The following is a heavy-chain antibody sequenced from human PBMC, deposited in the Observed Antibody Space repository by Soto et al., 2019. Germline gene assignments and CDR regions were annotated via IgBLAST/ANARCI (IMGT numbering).Heavy chain of an antibody. CDR2: IYYSGST. CDR3: ARLRGYGSGSYLGNWFDP. Sequence: PSETLSLTCTVSGGSISSYYWSWIRQPPGKGLEWIGYIYYSGSTNYNPSLKSRVTISVDTSKNQFSLKLSSVTAADTAVYYCARLRGYGSGSYLGNWFDPWGQGTLVTVSS. V-gene: IGHV4-59*01. J-gene: IGHJ5*02. D-gene: IGHD3-10*01. CDR1: GGSISSYY.